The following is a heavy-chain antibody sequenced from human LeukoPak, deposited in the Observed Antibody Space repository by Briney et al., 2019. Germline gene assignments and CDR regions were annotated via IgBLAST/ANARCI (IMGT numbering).Heavy chain of an antibody. Sequence: GGSLRLSCAASGFTFSSYWMSWVRQAPGKGLEWVANIKQDGSEKYYVDSVKGRFTISRDNAKNSLYLQMNSLRAEDTAVYYCARYNWNYEAQFDYWGQGTLVTVSS. J-gene: IGHJ4*02. D-gene: IGHD1-7*01. V-gene: IGHV3-7*01. CDR3: ARYNWNYEAQFDY. CDR2: IKQDGSEK. CDR1: GFTFSSYW.